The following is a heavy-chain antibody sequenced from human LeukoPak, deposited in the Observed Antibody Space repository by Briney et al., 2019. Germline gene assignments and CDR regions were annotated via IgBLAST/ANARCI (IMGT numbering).Heavy chain of an antibody. CDR1: GGSISGYY. Sequence: PSETLSLTCTVSGGSISGYYWTWIRQPPGKRLEWIGYIDDSGTTSYNPPPKSRATISVDTSKDQFSLKLTSVTAADTALYYCGRDVHCRGGSCSTFWGQGTLVTVSS. V-gene: IGHV4-59*01. J-gene: IGHJ4*02. CDR2: IDDSGTT. D-gene: IGHD2-15*01. CDR3: GRDVHCRGGSCSTF.